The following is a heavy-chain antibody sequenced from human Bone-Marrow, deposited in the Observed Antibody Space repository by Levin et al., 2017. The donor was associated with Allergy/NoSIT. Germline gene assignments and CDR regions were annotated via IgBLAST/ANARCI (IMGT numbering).Heavy chain of an antibody. Sequence: ASVKVSCKASGYTFSTYGINWVRQAPGQGLEWLGWISPFSGDIKYAQKVQGRVSMTTDTSSSTAYMELGSLRSDDTAIYYCARDSTTYCSSTGCYRRSWFDPWGQGTLVTVSS. CDR2: ISPFSGDI. J-gene: IGHJ5*02. CDR3: ARDSTTYCSSTGCYRRSWFDP. D-gene: IGHD2-2*01. V-gene: IGHV1-18*01. CDR1: GYTFSTYG.